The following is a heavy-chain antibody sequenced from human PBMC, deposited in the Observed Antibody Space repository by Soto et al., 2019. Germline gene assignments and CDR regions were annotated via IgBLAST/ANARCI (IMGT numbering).Heavy chain of an antibody. V-gene: IGHV4-34*01. Sequence: SETLSLTCAVYGGSFSGYYWSWIRQPPGKGLEWIGEINHSGSTNYNPSLKSRVTISVDTSKNQFSLKLSSVTAADTAVYYCARLEITMIVGRRPNWFDPWGQGTLVTVSS. CDR1: GGSFSGYY. J-gene: IGHJ5*02. CDR3: ARLEITMIVGRRPNWFDP. CDR2: INHSGST. D-gene: IGHD3-22*01.